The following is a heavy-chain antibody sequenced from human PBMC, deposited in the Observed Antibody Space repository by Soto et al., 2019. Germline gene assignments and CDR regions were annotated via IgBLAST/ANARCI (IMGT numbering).Heavy chain of an antibody. D-gene: IGHD2-2*01. V-gene: IGHV1-18*01. CDR3: ARVGSYCRSTSCFDY. J-gene: IGHJ4*02. CDR2: ISAYSGNI. CDR1: GYTFTNYG. Sequence: QVQLVQSGAEVKKPGASVKVSCKASGYTFTNYGISWLRQAPGQGLDWMGWISAYSGNIDYAQRFQGRVSMTTDTSTSTAYMELRGLRSDDTAVYYSARVGSYCRSTSCFDYWGQGTLVTVSS.